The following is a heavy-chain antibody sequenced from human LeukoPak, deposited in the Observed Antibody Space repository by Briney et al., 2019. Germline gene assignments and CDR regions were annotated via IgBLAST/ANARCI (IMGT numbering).Heavy chain of an antibody. J-gene: IGHJ4*02. V-gene: IGHV4-38-2*02. Sequence: SETLSLTCTVSGYSISSGYYWGWIRQPPGKRLEWIGSIYSTGSTYYNPSLKSRVTISVDTSKNQFSLKLSSVTAADTAVYYCARGENWGFDYWGQGTLVTVSS. CDR1: GYSISSGYY. CDR2: IYSTGST. CDR3: ARGENWGFDY. D-gene: IGHD7-27*01.